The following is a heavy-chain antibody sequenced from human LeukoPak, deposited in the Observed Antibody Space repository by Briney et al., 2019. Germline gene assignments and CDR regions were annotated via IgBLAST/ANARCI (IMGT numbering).Heavy chain of an antibody. CDR3: TTDLGAYYHGSQRLIPIDY. V-gene: IGHV3-15*01. Sequence: GGSLRLSCVDSGFTFTNAWMSWVRQAPGKGLEWIGRIKSKTDGETTNYAEPVRGRFTISRDDSKSAVYLQMNSLKIEDAAVYYCTTDLGAYYHGSQRLIPIDYWGQGTLVTVSS. CDR1: GFTFTNAW. J-gene: IGHJ4*02. D-gene: IGHD3-10*01. CDR2: IKSKTDGETT.